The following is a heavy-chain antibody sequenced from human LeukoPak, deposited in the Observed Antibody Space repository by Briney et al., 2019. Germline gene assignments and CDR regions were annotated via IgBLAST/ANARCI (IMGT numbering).Heavy chain of an antibody. J-gene: IGHJ4*02. CDR2: IYYSGST. D-gene: IGHD1-1*01. V-gene: IGHV4-59*08. Sequence: SETLSLTCTVSGGSISRYYWSWIRQPPGKGLEWIGYIYYSGSTNYNPSLKSRVTISVDTSKNQFSLKLSSVTAADTAVYYCARHRNNWNDDAHFDYWGQGTLVTVSS. CDR1: GGSISRYY. CDR3: ARHRNNWNDDAHFDY.